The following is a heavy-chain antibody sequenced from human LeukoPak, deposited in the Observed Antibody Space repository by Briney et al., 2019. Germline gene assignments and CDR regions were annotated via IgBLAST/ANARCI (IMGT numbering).Heavy chain of an antibody. CDR3: ARLSTGYYFDY. Sequence: GGSLRLSCAASGFTVSSNYMSWVRQAPGKGLEWVSVIYSGGSTYYADSVKGRFTISRDNSKNTLYLQVNSLRAEDTAVYYCARLSTGYYFDYWGQGTLVTVSS. V-gene: IGHV3-66*04. CDR1: GFTVSSNY. CDR2: IYSGGST. J-gene: IGHJ4*02.